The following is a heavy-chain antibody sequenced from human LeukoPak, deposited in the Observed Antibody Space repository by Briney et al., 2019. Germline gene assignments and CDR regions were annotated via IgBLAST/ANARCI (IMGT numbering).Heavy chain of an antibody. J-gene: IGHJ6*02. V-gene: IGHV3-21*01. CDR3: ARLYCGGGSCFYGMDV. CDR2: ISSSSSDI. CDR1: GFTFSSYS. Sequence: PGESLRLSCAASGFTFSSYSINWFRQAPGKGLEWVSSISSSSSDIYYADSVKGRFTISRDNAKKSLFLQMHSLRVEDTAVYYCARLYCGGGSCFYGMDVWGQGTTVTVSS. D-gene: IGHD2-15*01.